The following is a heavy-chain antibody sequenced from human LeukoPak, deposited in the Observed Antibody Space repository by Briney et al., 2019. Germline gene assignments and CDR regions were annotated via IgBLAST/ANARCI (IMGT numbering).Heavy chain of an antibody. CDR1: GGSISNYY. CDR2: IYASGST. D-gene: IGHD3-10*01. Sequence: NPSETLSLTCTVSGGSISNYYWSWIRQPAGMGLEWIGHIYASGSTNYNPSLKSRVTMSVDTSNNQFSLNLSSVTAADTAVYYCARTSARGAQFDYWGQGTLVTVSS. V-gene: IGHV4-4*07. CDR3: ARTSARGAQFDY. J-gene: IGHJ4*02.